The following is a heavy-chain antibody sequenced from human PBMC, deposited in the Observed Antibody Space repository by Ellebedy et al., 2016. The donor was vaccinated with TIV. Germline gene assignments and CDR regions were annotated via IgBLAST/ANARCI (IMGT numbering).Heavy chain of an antibody. CDR2: INPNSGGT. V-gene: IGHV1-2*02. CDR1: GYTFTGYY. J-gene: IGHJ4*02. D-gene: IGHD3-22*01. CDR3: ARGYYYDSSDYYSPLGY. Sequence: AASVKVSCKASGYTFTGYYMHWVRQAPGQGLEWMGWINPNSGGTNYAQKFQGRVTITADKSTSTVYMELSSLRSEDTAVYYCARGYYYDSSDYYSPLGYWGQGTLVTVPS.